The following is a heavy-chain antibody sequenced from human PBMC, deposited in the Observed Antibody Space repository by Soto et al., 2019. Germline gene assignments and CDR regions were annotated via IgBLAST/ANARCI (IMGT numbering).Heavy chain of an antibody. CDR1: GYTFTRYA. V-gene: IGHV1-3*01. J-gene: IGHJ4*02. CDR2: INAGSGSS. D-gene: IGHD2-21*02. CDR3: ARERAVSANFFDY. Sequence: ASVKVSCKASGYTFTRYAIHWVRQAPGQGLEWMGWINAGSGSSRYSQNFQGRVTITRDTSASTAYMELNSLVFEDTGVYFCARERAVSANFFDYWGQGTLVTVSS.